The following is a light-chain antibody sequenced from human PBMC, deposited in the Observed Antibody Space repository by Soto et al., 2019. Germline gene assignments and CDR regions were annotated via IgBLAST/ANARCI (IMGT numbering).Light chain of an antibody. CDR2: DVT. Sequence: QSALTQPRSVSGSPGQSVTIACTGTSSDVGGYNYVSWYQQQPGKAPKLIIYDVTKRPSGVPDRFSGSKSGNTASLTISGLQAEDEGDYYCCSYAGSYTYVFGTGTKLTVL. V-gene: IGLV2-11*01. J-gene: IGLJ1*01. CDR3: CSYAGSYTYV. CDR1: SSDVGGYNY.